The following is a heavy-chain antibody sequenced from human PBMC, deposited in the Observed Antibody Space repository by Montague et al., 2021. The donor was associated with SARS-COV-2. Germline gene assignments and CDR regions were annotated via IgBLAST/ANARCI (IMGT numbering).Heavy chain of an antibody. J-gene: IGHJ3*01. V-gene: IGHV4-39*02. Sequence: SETLSLTCTFSGGSITYNLDYSSWIPPPPGTGLECIGSNYYPGPTSYSPSLNGRVTISVVTSKNHFTLKPSSVTAAETAVYYCARLKRYFDSSGSPSAFDFWGQGKKVTVSS. CDR2: NYYPGPT. D-gene: IGHD3-22*01. CDR1: GGSITYNLDY. CDR3: ARLKRYFDSSGSPSAFDF.